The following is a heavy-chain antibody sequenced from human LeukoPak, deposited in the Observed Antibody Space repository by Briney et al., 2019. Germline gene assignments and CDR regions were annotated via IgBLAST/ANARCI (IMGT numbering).Heavy chain of an antibody. CDR1: GGSISGYY. Sequence: PSGTLSLTCTVSGGSISGYYWSWIRQPPGKGLEWIGYIYYSGSTNCNPSLKSRVTISVDTSKNQFSLKLSSVTAADTAVYYCARQYSSGGWFDPWGQGTLVTVSS. J-gene: IGHJ5*02. CDR3: ARQYSSGGWFDP. CDR2: IYYSGST. D-gene: IGHD6-19*01. V-gene: IGHV4-59*08.